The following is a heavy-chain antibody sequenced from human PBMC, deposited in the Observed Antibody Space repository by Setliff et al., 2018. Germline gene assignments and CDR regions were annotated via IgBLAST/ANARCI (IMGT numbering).Heavy chain of an antibody. CDR2: IYHSGST. Sequence: SETLSLTCAVYGGSFSGYYWSWVRQPPGKGLEWIGEIYHSGSTGYNPSLKSRVTISVDKSKNQFSLRLSSVTAADTAVYYCARSRGQKSFDYWGQGTLVTVSS. D-gene: IGHD3-10*01. CDR3: ARSRGQKSFDY. J-gene: IGHJ4*02. V-gene: IGHV4-34*01. CDR1: GGSFSGYY.